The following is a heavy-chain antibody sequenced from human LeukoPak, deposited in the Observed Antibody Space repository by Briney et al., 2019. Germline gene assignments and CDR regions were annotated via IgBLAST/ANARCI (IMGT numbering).Heavy chain of an antibody. D-gene: IGHD3-3*01. Sequence: SETLSLTCTVSGGSISSSSYYWGWIRQPPGKGLEWIGNIYYSGSTYYNPSLKSRVTISVDTSKNQFSLKLSSVTAADTAVYYCARQDLNLPPTWGQGTLVTVSS. CDR1: GGSISSSSYY. J-gene: IGHJ5*02. V-gene: IGHV4-39*01. CDR3: ARQDLNLPPT. CDR2: IYYSGST.